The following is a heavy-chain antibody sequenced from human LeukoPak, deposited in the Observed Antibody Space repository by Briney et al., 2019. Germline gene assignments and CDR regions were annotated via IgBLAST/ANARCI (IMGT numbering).Heavy chain of an antibody. Sequence: SETLSLTCAVSGASIISSSYYWGWIRQPPGKGLEWIGSIYYSGSTNYNPTLKGRVTISADTSKNQFSLKLSSVTAADTAVYYCARRAYSSGAHWGQGTLVTVSS. V-gene: IGHV4-39*01. D-gene: IGHD6-19*01. CDR1: GASIISSSYY. CDR3: ARRAYSSGAH. J-gene: IGHJ4*02. CDR2: IYYSGST.